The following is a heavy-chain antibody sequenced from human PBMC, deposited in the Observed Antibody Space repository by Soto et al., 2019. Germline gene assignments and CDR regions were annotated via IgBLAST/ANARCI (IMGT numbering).Heavy chain of an antibody. CDR3: ARDYGDYFDY. V-gene: IGHV4-34*01. D-gene: IGHD4-17*01. Sequence: SETLSLTCAVYGGSFSGYYWNWIRQPPGKGLEWIGEINHSGSTNYNPSLKSRVTISVDTSKNQFSLRLSSVTAADTAVYYCARDYGDYFDYWGQGTLVTVSS. CDR1: GGSFSGYY. J-gene: IGHJ4*02. CDR2: INHSGST.